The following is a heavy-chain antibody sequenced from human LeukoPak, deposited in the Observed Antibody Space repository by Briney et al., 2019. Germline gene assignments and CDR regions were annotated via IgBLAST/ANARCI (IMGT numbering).Heavy chain of an antibody. Sequence: GGSLRLSCAASGFTFSSYSMNWVRQAPGKGLEWVSSISSSSSYIYYADSVKGRFTISRDNAKNSLYLQMNSLRAEDTAVYYCASEKLAAAGPWGAFDIWGQGTMVTVSS. V-gene: IGHV3-21*01. CDR1: GFTFSSYS. D-gene: IGHD6-13*01. J-gene: IGHJ3*02. CDR3: ASEKLAAAGPWGAFDI. CDR2: ISSSSSYI.